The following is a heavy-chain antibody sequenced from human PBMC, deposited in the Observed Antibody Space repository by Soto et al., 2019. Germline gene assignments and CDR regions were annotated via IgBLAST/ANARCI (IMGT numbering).Heavy chain of an antibody. CDR3: AREAMASSVFGY. J-gene: IGHJ4*02. Sequence: QVQLVQSGAEVKKPGASVKVSCKASGYTFTGYFIHWVRQAPGQGLEWMGWINPNSGATKYAQKFQGRVTLTKDTSISTAYMELTSLRSDDAAVYYCAREAMASSVFGYWGQGTLVTVSS. CDR1: GYTFTGYF. D-gene: IGHD5-18*01. V-gene: IGHV1-2*02. CDR2: INPNSGAT.